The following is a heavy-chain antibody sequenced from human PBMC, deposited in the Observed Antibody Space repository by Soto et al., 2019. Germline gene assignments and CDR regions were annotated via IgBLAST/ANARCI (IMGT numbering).Heavy chain of an antibody. J-gene: IGHJ4*02. Sequence: QITLKESGPTLVKPTQTLTLTCTFSGFSLSTSGVGVGWIRQPPGKALEWLAFLYWDDDKRYSPSLKSRLTITKAPSKKQVLLTTPNTAPVDTATYYRSRTSVNWGSRGLVDYRGQGTLVTVAS. CDR3: SRTSVNWGSRGLVDY. D-gene: IGHD7-27*01. CDR1: GFSLSTSGVG. CDR2: LYWDDDK. V-gene: IGHV2-5*02.